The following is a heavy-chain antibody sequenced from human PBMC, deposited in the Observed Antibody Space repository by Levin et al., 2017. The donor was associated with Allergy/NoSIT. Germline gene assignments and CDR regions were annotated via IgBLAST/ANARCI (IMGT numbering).Heavy chain of an antibody. CDR1: GLSLSTSGVG. CDR3: AHRNTNKGWFDP. J-gene: IGHJ5*02. CDR2: IYWDDDK. Sequence: NVSGPTLVKPTQTLTLTCTFSGLSLSTSGVGVDWIRQPPGKALEWLAVIYWDDDKRYSPSLKSRLTITKDTSKNQVVLTMTNMDPVDTGTYYCAHRNTNKGWFDPWGQGTLVTVSS. D-gene: IGHD1/OR15-1a*01. V-gene: IGHV2-5*02.